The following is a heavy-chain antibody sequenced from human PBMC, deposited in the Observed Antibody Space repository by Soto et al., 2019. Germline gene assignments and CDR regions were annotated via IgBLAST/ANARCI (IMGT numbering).Heavy chain of an antibody. D-gene: IGHD2-21*02. CDR3: TRPHRGDYAFDS. J-gene: IGHJ3*02. CDR2: IYNSGST. CDR1: GGSISDYY. V-gene: IGHV4-59*08. Sequence: PSETLSLTCTVSGGSISDYYWSWIRQTPGQGLEWIGYIYNSGSTKYNPSLESRVTISVDTSKNQLSLRLSSVTAADTAIYYCTRPHRGDYAFDSWGQGTMVTVSS.